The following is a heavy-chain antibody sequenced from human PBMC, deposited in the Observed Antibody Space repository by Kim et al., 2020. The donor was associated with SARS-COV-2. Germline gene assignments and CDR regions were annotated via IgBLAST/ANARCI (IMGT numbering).Heavy chain of an antibody. Sequence: GGSLRLSCAASGFTFSTYWMSWVRQAPGKGPEWLANIKPDGTEKHYGDSMAGRITVSRDNAKNSLDLQMNRLRAEDTAVYYCARSDTSAGTRKFDYWGQGTLVTVSS. V-gene: IGHV3-7*03. CDR2: IKPDGTEK. CDR1: GFTFSTYW. D-gene: IGHD6-13*01. J-gene: IGHJ4*02. CDR3: ARSDTSAGTRKFDY.